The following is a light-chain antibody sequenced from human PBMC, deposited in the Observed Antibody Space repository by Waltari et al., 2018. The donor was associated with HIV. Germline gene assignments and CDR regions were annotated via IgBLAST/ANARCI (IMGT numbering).Light chain of an antibody. CDR3: QRRGNWPIT. J-gene: IGKJ5*01. CDR1: QSVSW. CDR2: HAS. Sequence: EIVLTQSPATLSLSPGERATLSCRASQSVSWLAWYQHTPGQAPRLLIFHASNRAAGIPARFSGSGSGTDFTLTISSLEPEDFAVYYCQRRGNWPITFGQGTRLEIK. V-gene: IGKV3-11*01.